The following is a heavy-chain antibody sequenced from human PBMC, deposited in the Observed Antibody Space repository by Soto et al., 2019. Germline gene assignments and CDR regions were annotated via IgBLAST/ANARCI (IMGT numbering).Heavy chain of an antibody. V-gene: IGHV3-7*01. J-gene: IGHJ5*02. D-gene: IGHD3-16*01. Sequence: GGSLRLSCAVSGFTFSNYWMSWVRQAPGKGLEWVANIKQDGSEKYYVDSVKGRFTISRDNAKSSLYLQMNSLRAEDTAVYYCAKDGTKSLYNWFDPWGQGTLVTVSS. CDR2: IKQDGSEK. CDR3: AKDGTKSLYNWFDP. CDR1: GFTFSNYW.